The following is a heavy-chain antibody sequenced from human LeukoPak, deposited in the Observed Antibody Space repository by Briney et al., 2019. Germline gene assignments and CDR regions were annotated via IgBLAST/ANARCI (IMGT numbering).Heavy chain of an antibody. CDR3: ARDPYSGSYGNDYYYYMDV. J-gene: IGHJ6*03. CDR2: ITSSSTYI. Sequence: GGSPRLSCAASGFTFSSYNMNWVRQAPGKGLEWVSSITSSSTYIYYADSVKGRFTISRDNARNSLYLQMNSLRAEDTAVYYCARDPYSGSYGNDYYYYMDVWGKGTTVTVSS. V-gene: IGHV3-21*01. CDR1: GFTFSSYN. D-gene: IGHD1-26*01.